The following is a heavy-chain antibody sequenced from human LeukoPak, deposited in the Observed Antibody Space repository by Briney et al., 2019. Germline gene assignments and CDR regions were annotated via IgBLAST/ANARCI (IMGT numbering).Heavy chain of an antibody. J-gene: IGHJ4*02. CDR2: INHSGST. CDR1: GGSFSGYY. V-gene: IGHV4-34*01. Sequence: SETLSLTCAVYGGSFSGYYWSWIRQPPGQGLEWIGEINHSGSTNYNPSLKSRVTISVDTSKNQFSLKLSSVMTAETAVYYCVYEDEVVVIQATVFDYWGQGALVIVSS. D-gene: IGHD3-22*01. CDR3: VYEDEVVVIQATVFDY.